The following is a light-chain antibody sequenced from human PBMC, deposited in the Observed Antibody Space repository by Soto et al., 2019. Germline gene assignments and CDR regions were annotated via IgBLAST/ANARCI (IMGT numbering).Light chain of an antibody. J-gene: IGKJ4*01. CDR1: QSISSW. V-gene: IGKV1-5*01. CDR3: QQLNSYPLT. CDR2: DAS. Sequence: DIQMTQSPSTLSASVEDRVTITCRASQSISSWLAWYQQKPGKAPKLLIYDASSLESGVPSRFSGSGSGTEFTLTISSLQPDDFATYYCQQLNSYPLTFGGGTMVDIK.